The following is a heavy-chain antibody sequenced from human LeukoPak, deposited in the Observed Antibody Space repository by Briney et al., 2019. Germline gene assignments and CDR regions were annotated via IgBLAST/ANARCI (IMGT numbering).Heavy chain of an antibody. J-gene: IGHJ4*02. CDR1: GFTFSDYY. CDR3: ARRYTGYGILDY. D-gene: IGHD5-12*01. CDR2: ISDSSSYT. Sequence: GGSLRLSCAASGFTFSDYYMSWIRQAPGKGLEWVSYISDSSSYTDYADSVKGRFIISRDNSKNSLYLQMNSLRAEDTAVYYCARRYTGYGILDYWGQGTLVTVSS. V-gene: IGHV3-11*03.